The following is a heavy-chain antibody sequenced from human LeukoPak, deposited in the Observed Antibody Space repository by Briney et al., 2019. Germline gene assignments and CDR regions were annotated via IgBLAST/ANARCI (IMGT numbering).Heavy chain of an antibody. CDR3: GRKAGDCGGGSCYSIDY. CDR2: IIPIFGTA. J-gene: IGHJ4*02. CDR1: GGSFSSEA. Sequence: SVKVSCKAFGGSFSSEAISWVRQAPGQGLEWMGGIIPIFGTANYAQKFQGSVTTTTDDSTSTAYMEVSSLRSDDTAVYYCGRKAGDCGGGSCYSIDYWGQGTLVTVSS. D-gene: IGHD2-15*01. V-gene: IGHV1-69*05.